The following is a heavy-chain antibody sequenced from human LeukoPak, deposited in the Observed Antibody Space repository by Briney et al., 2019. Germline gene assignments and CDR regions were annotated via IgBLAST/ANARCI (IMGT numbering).Heavy chain of an antibody. J-gene: IGHJ4*02. D-gene: IGHD3-16*02. CDR1: GYTFTGYY. CDR2: INPNSGGT. V-gene: IGHV1-2*02. CDR3: ARLITFGGVIVEDY. Sequence: GASVKVPCKASGYTFTGYYMHWVRQAPGQGLEWMGWINPNSGGTNYAQKFQGRVTMTRDTSISTAYMELSRLRSDDTAVYYCARLITFGGVIVEDYWGQGTLVTVSS.